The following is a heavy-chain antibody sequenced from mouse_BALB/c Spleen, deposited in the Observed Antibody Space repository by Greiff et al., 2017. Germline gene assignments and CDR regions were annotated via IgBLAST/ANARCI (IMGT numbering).Heavy chain of an antibody. V-gene: IGHV1S130*01. CDR1: GYSFTSSW. CDR3: ASYYDYDYAMDY. D-gene: IGHD2-4*01. Sequence: VQLQQPGAELVRPGASVKLSCKASGYSFTSSWMHWAKQRPGQGLEWIGEIHPNSGNTNYNEKFKGKATLTVDTSSSTAYVDLSSLTSEDSAVYYCASYYDYDYAMDYWGQGTSVTVSS. J-gene: IGHJ4*01. CDR2: IHPNSGNT.